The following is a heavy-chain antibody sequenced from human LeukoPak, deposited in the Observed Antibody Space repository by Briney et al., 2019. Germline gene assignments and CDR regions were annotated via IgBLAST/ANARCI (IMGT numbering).Heavy chain of an antibody. Sequence: GGSLRLSCAASGFTFSSYWMSWVRQAPGKGLEWVANIKQDGSEKYYLDSVEGRFTISRDNAKNSLYLQMNSLRAEDTAVYYCVRDPSAYCGGDCPDYWGQGTLVTVSS. CDR3: VRDPSAYCGGDCPDY. V-gene: IGHV3-7*01. D-gene: IGHD2-21*02. J-gene: IGHJ4*02. CDR2: IKQDGSEK. CDR1: GFTFSSYW.